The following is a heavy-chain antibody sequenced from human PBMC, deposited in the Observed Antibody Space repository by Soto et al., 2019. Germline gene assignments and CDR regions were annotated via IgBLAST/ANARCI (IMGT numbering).Heavy chain of an antibody. D-gene: IGHD3-10*01. CDR1: GGSISSGGYY. CDR2: IYYSGST. V-gene: IGHV4-31*03. J-gene: IGHJ4*02. Sequence: PSETLSLTCTVSGGSISSGGYYWSWIRQHPGKGLEWIGYIYYSGSTYYNPSLKSRVTISVDTSKNQFSLKLSSVTAADTAVYYCARYYGSEYYFDYWGQGTLVTAPQ. CDR3: ARYYGSEYYFDY.